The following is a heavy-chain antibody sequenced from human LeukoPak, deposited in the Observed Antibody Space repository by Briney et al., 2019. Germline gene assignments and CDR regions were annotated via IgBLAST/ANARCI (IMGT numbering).Heavy chain of an antibody. V-gene: IGHV1-8*01. J-gene: IGHJ5*02. CDR2: MNPNSGNT. CDR3: ARGRKRKDAVNWFDP. CDR1: GYTFTSYD. Sequence: ASVKVSCKAAGYTFTSYDINWVRQATGQGLEWMGWMNPNSGNTGYAQKFQGRVSMTRNTSISTAYMELSSLRSEDTAVYYCARGRKRKDAVNWFDPWGQGTLVTVSS.